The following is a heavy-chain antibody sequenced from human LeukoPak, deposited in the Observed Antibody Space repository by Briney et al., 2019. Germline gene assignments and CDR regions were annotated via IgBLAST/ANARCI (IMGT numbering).Heavy chain of an antibody. D-gene: IGHD3-22*01. CDR3: TRAGRASSGYQAY. Sequence: GPSHRLLRTAWTLTLSRFWMHCVPRAPARGLVCGARIKSDGSSTLYADFVKGRCTISRDTAKHPLYLQINRVRAEHTAVYYRTRAGRASSGYQAYWGQGTLVTVS. J-gene: IGHJ4*02. CDR2: IKSDGSST. V-gene: IGHV3-74*03. CDR1: TLTLSRFW.